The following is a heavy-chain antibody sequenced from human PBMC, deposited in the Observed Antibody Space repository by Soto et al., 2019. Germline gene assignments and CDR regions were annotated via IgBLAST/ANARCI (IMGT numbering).Heavy chain of an antibody. D-gene: IGHD5-12*01. Sequence: ASVKVSCKASGGTFSSYAISWVRKAPGQGLEWMGGIIPIFGTANYAQKFQGRVTITADESTSTAYMELSSLRSEDTAVYYCARDKEGYSGYDLRYYYYYGMDVWGQGTTVTVSS. CDR2: IIPIFGTA. CDR1: GGTFSSYA. V-gene: IGHV1-69*13. J-gene: IGHJ6*02. CDR3: ARDKEGYSGYDLRYYYYYGMDV.